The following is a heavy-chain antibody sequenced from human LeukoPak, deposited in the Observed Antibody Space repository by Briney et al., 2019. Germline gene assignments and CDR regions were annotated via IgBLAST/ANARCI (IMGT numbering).Heavy chain of an antibody. V-gene: IGHV4-39*07. CDR1: GGSITGSRYY. J-gene: IGHJ4*02. D-gene: IGHD1-20*01. Sequence: PSETLSLTCTVSGGSITGSRYYWGWIRQPPGKGLEWIGSIYYSGSTYYNPSLKSRVTISVDTSKNQFSLKLSSVTAADTAVYYCARRGSRYNWNDRHYFDYWGQGTLVTVSS. CDR2: IYYSGST. CDR3: ARRGSRYNWNDRHYFDY.